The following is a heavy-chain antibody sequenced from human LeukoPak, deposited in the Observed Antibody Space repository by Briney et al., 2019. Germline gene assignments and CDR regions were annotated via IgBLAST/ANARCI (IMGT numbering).Heavy chain of an antibody. J-gene: IGHJ4*02. CDR3: ARDRTWYSN. Sequence: GGSLRLSCAASGFTFSSNWMSWVRQAPGKGLEWVANIKQDGSEKYHVDSVKGRSTISRDNAKNSLYLQMNSLRAEDTAVYYCARDRTWYSNWGQGTLVTVSS. V-gene: IGHV3-7*01. D-gene: IGHD2-15*01. CDR2: IKQDGSEK. CDR1: GFTFSSNW.